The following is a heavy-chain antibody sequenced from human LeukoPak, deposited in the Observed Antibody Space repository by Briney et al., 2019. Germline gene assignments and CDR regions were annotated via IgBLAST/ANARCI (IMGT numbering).Heavy chain of an antibody. J-gene: IGHJ4*02. V-gene: IGHV1-2*06. D-gene: IGHD7-27*01. CDR2: INPNSGGT. CDR1: GYTFTDYY. CDR3: ARDLPSTPNWELDY. Sequence: ASVKVSCKASGYTFTDYYIHWVRQAPGQGLEWMGRINPNSGGTNDAQNFQGRVTMTRDTSISTAYVELSRLRSDDTAVYCCARDLPSTPNWELDYWGQGTLVTVSS.